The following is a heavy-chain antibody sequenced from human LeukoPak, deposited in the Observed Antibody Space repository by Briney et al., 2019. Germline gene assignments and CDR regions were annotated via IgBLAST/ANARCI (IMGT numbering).Heavy chain of an antibody. CDR3: VKVDT. V-gene: IGHV3-30*04. Sequence: GRSLRLSCAASGFTFSSYAIHWVRQAPGKGLEWVAVISYDGSNKNYADSVKGRFTISRDNSKNTLYLQMDSLSAEDTAVYYCVKVDTWGQGTLVTVSS. J-gene: IGHJ4*02. CDR2: ISYDGSNK. CDR1: GFTFSSYA. D-gene: IGHD5-18*01.